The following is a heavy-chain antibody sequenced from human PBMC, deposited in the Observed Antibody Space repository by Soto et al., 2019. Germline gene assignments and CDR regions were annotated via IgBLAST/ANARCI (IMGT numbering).Heavy chain of an antibody. CDR1: GFTFSSYG. V-gene: IGHV3-30*18. Sequence: QVQLVESGGGVVQPGRSLRLSCAASGFTFSSYGMHWVRQAPGKGREWVAVISYDGGNKYYADSVKGRFSISRDNPKNTLYLQLNNLRVEDTAVYYCAKVLGYCSSSSCSREAFYFYGMDVWGQGTTVTVSS. D-gene: IGHD2-2*01. CDR2: ISYDGGNK. J-gene: IGHJ6*02. CDR3: AKVLGYCSSSSCSREAFYFYGMDV.